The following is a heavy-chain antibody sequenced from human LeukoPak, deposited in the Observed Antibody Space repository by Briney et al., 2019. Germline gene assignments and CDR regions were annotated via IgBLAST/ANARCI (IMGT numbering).Heavy chain of an antibody. V-gene: IGHV3-13*01. J-gene: IGHJ4*02. D-gene: IGHD1-1*01. CDR2: IGTAGDT. Sequence: GGSLRLSCASSGFTFSDYDMHWVRQATGKGLEWVSAIGTAGDTYYTGSVKGRFTISRENAKNSLYLQMNSLRAGDTAVYYCARVAKERVGGVYYFDYWGQGTLVTVSS. CDR1: GFTFSDYD. CDR3: ARVAKERVGGVYYFDY.